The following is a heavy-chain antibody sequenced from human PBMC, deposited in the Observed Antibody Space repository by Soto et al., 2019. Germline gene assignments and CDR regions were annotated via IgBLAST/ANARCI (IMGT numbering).Heavy chain of an antibody. CDR2: IYYTGTT. CDR3: ARGGWYVDY. J-gene: IGHJ4*02. D-gene: IGHD6-19*01. Sequence: SGTLSLTCTVSGGSMSGNYWSWIRQTPGKGLEWIGYIYYTGTTNYNASLKSRVTLSVDTSKNQFSLKLTSVTAGDKAVYFCARGGWYVDYWGQGTLVNVS. V-gene: IGHV4-59*01. CDR1: GGSMSGNY.